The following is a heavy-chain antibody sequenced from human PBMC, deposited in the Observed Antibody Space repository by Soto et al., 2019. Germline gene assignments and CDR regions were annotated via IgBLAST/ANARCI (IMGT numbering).Heavy chain of an antibody. J-gene: IGHJ4*02. Sequence: EVQLLESGGGLVQPGGSLRLSCAASGITFSNYALSWVRQAPGKGLEWVSGISGSGRSTYYADSVKGRFTISRDNSKNTLSLEMNSLRAEDTAVYYCAKEYGGGTSTITSYFDYWGRGTLVTVSS. CDR2: ISGSGRST. CDR3: AKEYGGGTSTITSYFDY. CDR1: GITFSNYA. V-gene: IGHV3-23*01. D-gene: IGHD5-12*01.